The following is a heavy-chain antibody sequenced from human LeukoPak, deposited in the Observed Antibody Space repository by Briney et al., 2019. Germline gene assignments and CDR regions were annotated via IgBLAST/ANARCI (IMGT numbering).Heavy chain of an antibody. J-gene: IGHJ4*02. D-gene: IGHD6-19*01. CDR3: ARRRAVAGVYYFDY. CDR2: IYPGDSAT. V-gene: IGHV5-51*01. Sequence: GESLKISCNGSGYXFTSYWISWVRQMPGKGLEWMGIIYPGDSATRYSPSFQGQVTISADKSISTAYLQWSSLKASDTAMYYCARRRAVAGVYYFDYWGQGTLVTVSS. CDR1: GYXFTSYW.